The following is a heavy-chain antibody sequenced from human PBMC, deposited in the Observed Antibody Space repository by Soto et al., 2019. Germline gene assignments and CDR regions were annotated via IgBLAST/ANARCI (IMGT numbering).Heavy chain of an antibody. J-gene: IGHJ4*02. CDR1: GFTFSIYA. D-gene: IGHD3-22*01. Sequence: PGGSLRLSCAASGFTFSIYAMSWVRHAPGKGLEWVSAISGSGGSTYYADSVKGRFTISRDNSKNTLYLQMNSLRAEDTAVYYCAKVSRYYYDSSGYYYFDYWGQGTLVTVSS. V-gene: IGHV3-23*01. CDR3: AKVSRYYYDSSGYYYFDY. CDR2: ISGSGGST.